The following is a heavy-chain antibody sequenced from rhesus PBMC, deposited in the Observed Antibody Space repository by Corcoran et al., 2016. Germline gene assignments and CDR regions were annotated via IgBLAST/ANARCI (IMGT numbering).Heavy chain of an antibody. V-gene: IGHV4-122*02. Sequence: QVQLQESGPGLVKPSETLSLTCAVSGGSISRGYYYWSWIRQPPGKGLEWIRYITYRGSTSYNPTHKSRGTISRDTSKNQFSLKLSSVTAADTAVYDCARPYYNFWSGQDNSLDVWGRGVLVTVSS. CDR3: ARPYYNFWSGQDNSLDV. CDR2: ITYRGST. J-gene: IGHJ5-2*02. CDR1: GGSISRGYYY. D-gene: IGHD3-3*01.